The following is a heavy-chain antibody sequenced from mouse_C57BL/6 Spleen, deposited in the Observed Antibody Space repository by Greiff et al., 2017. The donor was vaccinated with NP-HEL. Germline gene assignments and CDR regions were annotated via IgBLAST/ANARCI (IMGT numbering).Heavy chain of an antibody. CDR3: ARDGGLRPFAY. D-gene: IGHD2-4*01. Sequence: DVQLQESGPGLVKPSQSLSLTCSVTGYSITSGYYWNWIRQFPGNKLEWMGYISYDGSNNYNPSLKNRISITRDTSKNQFFLKLNSVTTEDTATYYCARDGGLRPFAYWGQGTLVTVSA. V-gene: IGHV3-6*01. J-gene: IGHJ3*01. CDR1: GYSITSGYY. CDR2: ISYDGSN.